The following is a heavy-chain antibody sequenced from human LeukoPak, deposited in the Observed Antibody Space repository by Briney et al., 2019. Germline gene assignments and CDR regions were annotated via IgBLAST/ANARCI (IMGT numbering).Heavy chain of an antibody. CDR3: ARGPYQLPPYFDS. J-gene: IGHJ4*02. CDR1: GISITTYY. CDR2: INHSGST. Sequence: SETLSLTCTVSGISITTYYWSWIRQPPGKGLEWIGEINHSGSTNYNPSLKSRVTISVDTSKNQFSLKLSSVTAADTAVYYCARGPYQLPPYFDSWAQGTLVTVSS. D-gene: IGHD2-2*01. V-gene: IGHV4-34*01.